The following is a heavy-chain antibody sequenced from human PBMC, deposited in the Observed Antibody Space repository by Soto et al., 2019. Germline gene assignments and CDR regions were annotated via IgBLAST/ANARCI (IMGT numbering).Heavy chain of an antibody. CDR3: ARGRGGYLSSSGHTHNYLDY. CDR1: GYTFSDYG. Sequence: QVHLVQSGSEVKTAGAAVKVSCKASGYTFSDYGVSWVRQAPGQGLEWMGWINVYSGTTNYQPKFQGRVTMTTDTSTSTLYMELRDLSSEDTAVYYCARGRGGYLSSSGHTHNYLDYWGQGTLVTVSS. J-gene: IGHJ4*02. V-gene: IGHV1-18*01. D-gene: IGHD3-22*01. CDR2: INVYSGTT.